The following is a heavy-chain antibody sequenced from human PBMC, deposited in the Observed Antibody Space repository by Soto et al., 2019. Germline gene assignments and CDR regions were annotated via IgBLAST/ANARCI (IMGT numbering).Heavy chain of an antibody. CDR2: IYYSGSA. V-gene: IGHV4-39*02. CDR1: GGSIGSSSYY. Sequence: QLQLQESGPGLVKPSETLSLTCTVSGGSIGSSSYYWGWIRQPPGKGLEWIGNIYYSGSAYYNPSLKSRVTISVDMSKNNFSLKLSCVTAADTAVYYCARRGVSGPVDYWGQGTLVTVSS. J-gene: IGHJ4*02. CDR3: ARRGVSGPVDY. D-gene: IGHD3-10*01.